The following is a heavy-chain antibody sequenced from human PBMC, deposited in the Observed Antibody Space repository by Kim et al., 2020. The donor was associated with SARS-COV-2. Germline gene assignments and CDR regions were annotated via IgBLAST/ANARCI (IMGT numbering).Heavy chain of an antibody. V-gene: IGHV1-3*01. CDR2: VNGGNGNT. J-gene: IGHJ5*02. D-gene: IGHD3-10*01. Sequence: ASVKVSCKASGYTFDTYSLYWVRQAPGQRFEWMGWVNGGNGNTRYSQNFQGRLTITRDTSASAAYMELSNLTSKDTAVYYCAREGSGSYNWLDPWGQGTLVTVSS. CDR1: GYTFDTYS. CDR3: AREGSGSYNWLDP.